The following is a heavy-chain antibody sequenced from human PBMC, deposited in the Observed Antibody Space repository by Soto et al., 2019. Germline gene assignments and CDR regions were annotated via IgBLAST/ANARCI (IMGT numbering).Heavy chain of an antibody. CDR3: AREASGYYSDAFDI. D-gene: IGHD3-22*01. Sequence: QVQLVQSGAAVKKPGSSVKVSCKASGGTFSSYSISWVRQAPGHGLEWMGGLIPIFGTPNYAPKFQGRITITADGSTSTAYMELSGLRSEDTAVYYCAREASGYYSDAFDIWGQGTMVTVSS. V-gene: IGHV1-69*12. CDR1: GGTFSSYS. J-gene: IGHJ3*02. CDR2: LIPIFGTP.